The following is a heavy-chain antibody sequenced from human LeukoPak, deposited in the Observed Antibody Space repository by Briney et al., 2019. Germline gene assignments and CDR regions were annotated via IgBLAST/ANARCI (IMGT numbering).Heavy chain of an antibody. Sequence: SETLSLTCAVSGGSISSGGYSWSWIRQPPGKGLEWIGSIYHSGSTYYNPSLKNRVTISVDRSKNQCSLKLSSVTPGDTAVYYCARDRASMVVPARSHYYGMDVGGQGTTVTVPS. CDR1: GGSISSGGYS. V-gene: IGHV4-30-2*01. D-gene: IGHD2-2*01. CDR2: IYHSGST. CDR3: ARDRASMVVPARSHYYGMDV. J-gene: IGHJ6*02.